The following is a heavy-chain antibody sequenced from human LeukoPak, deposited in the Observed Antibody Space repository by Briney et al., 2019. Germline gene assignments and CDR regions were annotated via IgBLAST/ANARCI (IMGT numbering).Heavy chain of an antibody. D-gene: IGHD6-19*01. CDR2: ISGSGGST. Sequence: GGSLRLSCASSGFTFSSYAMSWVRQAPGKGLEWVSAISGSGGSTYYADSVKGRFTISRDNSKSTSYLQMNSLRAEDTAVYYCARSKYTSGWYDYWGQGTLVTVSS. CDR3: ARSKYTSGWYDY. J-gene: IGHJ4*02. V-gene: IGHV3-23*01. CDR1: GFTFSSYA.